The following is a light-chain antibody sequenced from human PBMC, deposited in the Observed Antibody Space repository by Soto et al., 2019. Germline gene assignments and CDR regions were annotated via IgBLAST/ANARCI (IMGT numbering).Light chain of an antibody. Sequence: QSVLTQPASVSGSPGQSITISCTGTSSDVGDDNYVSWYQQHPGKAPTLIIFDVSDRPSGISYRFSGSKSANTASLTISGLQAEDEADYYCSSYTRSSTLVVFGGGTKVTVL. CDR2: DVS. V-gene: IGLV2-14*03. J-gene: IGLJ2*01. CDR3: SSYTRSSTLVV. CDR1: SSDVGDDNY.